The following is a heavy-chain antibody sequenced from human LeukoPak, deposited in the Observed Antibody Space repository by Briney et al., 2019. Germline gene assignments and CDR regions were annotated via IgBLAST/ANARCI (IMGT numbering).Heavy chain of an antibody. D-gene: IGHD6-25*01. V-gene: IGHV1-58*02. CDR1: VFTFTNSA. Sequence: SVKVSCKASVFTFTNSAMQWVRQARGQRLEWIGWIVVGSGNTNYAQRFQERVTITRDMSASTAYMELSSLRPEDTAVYYCAAVLAAAAPWGQGTLVTVSS. CDR2: IVVGSGNT. J-gene: IGHJ5*02. CDR3: AAVLAAAAP.